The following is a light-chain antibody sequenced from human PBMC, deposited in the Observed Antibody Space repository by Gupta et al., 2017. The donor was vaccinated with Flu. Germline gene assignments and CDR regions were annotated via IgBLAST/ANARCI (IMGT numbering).Light chain of an antibody. J-gene: IGKJ1*01. CDR1: EDISNY. CDR3: QQSDSAPRT. CDR2: AAS. Sequence: DIQMTQSPSSLSASVGDRGTITCRASEDISNYLNWYQHKPGKAPKLLIYAASSLGSGVPSRFSGSGSGTYFTLTISRLQPEDFAIYYCQQSDSAPRTFGQGTSVDFK. V-gene: IGKV1-39*01.